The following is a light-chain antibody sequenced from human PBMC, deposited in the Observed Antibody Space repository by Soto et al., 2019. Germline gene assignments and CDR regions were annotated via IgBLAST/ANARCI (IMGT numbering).Light chain of an antibody. CDR1: QSVSWY. J-gene: IGKJ4*01. CDR2: DAS. V-gene: IGKV3-11*01. Sequence: EIVLTQSPATLSLSPGERATLSCRASQSVSWYLAWYQQKPGQAPRLLIYDASNRATGIRARFSVSGSGTDYAYIISSVEPEHFGGYYCRHRSNWQSTFGGGTKVEI. CDR3: RHRSNWQST.